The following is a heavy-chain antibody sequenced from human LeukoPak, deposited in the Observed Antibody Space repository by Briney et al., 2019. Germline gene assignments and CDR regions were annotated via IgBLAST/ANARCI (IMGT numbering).Heavy chain of an antibody. CDR3: ARAAVYSIAPGDY. CDR2: IKQDGSEK. J-gene: IGHJ4*02. CDR1: GFTFSSYW. D-gene: IGHD4-11*01. Sequence: GGSLRLSCAASGFTFSSYWMSWVRQAPGKGLEWVANIKQDGSEKYYVDSVKGRFTISGDNAKNSLYLQMNSLRAEDTAVYYCARAAVYSIAPGDYWGQGTPVTVSS. V-gene: IGHV3-7*01.